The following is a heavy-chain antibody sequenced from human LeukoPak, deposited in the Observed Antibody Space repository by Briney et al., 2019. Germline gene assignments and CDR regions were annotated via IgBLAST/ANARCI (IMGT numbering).Heavy chain of an antibody. CDR1: GGTFSSYA. CDR2: IIPIFGTA. CDR3: ASALDCSSTSCSGRVAFDI. D-gene: IGHD2-2*01. V-gene: IGHV1-69*01. Sequence: ASVKVSCKASGGTFSSYAISWVRQAPGQGLEWMGGIIPIFGTANYAQKFQGRVTITADESTSTAYMELSSLRSEDTAVYYCASALDCSSTSCSGRVAFDIWGQGIMVTVSS. J-gene: IGHJ3*02.